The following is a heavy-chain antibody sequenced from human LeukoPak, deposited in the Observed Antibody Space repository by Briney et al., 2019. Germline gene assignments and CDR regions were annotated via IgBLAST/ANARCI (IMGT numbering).Heavy chain of an antibody. D-gene: IGHD5-12*01. Sequence: ASVKVSCKSSGYTFTGYYMHWVRQAPGQGLEWMGWINPNSGGTNYAQTFQGRVTMTRDTSISTAYMELSRLRSDDTAVYYCARTSGGGYDIDYWGQGTLVTVSS. CDR1: GYTFTGYY. CDR3: ARTSGGGYDIDY. J-gene: IGHJ4*02. V-gene: IGHV1-2*02. CDR2: INPNSGGT.